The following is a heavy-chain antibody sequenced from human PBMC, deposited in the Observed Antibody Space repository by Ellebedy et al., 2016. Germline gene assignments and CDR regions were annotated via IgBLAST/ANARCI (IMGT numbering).Heavy chain of an antibody. V-gene: IGHV3-30*03. D-gene: IGHD4-17*01. CDR2: ISYDGSND. J-gene: IGHJ4*02. CDR1: GFTFSSYG. CDR3: ARAWGANTVTPFDY. Sequence: GESLKISXAASGFTFSSYGMHWVRQAPGKGLEWVAVISYDGSNDFYADSVKGRFTISRDNANDSLYLHMNSLRAEDTAVYYCARAWGANTVTPFDYWGQGTLVTVSS.